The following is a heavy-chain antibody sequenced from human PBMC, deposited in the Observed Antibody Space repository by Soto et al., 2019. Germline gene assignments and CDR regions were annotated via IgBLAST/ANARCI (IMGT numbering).Heavy chain of an antibody. CDR2: IYWDDDK. Sequence: SGPTLVNPTETLTLTCTVSGFSLSNARMGVSWIRQPPGKALEWLALIYWDDDKPYSTSLKSRLTITKDTSKNQVVLTMTNMDPVDTATYYCIQSRCGGDCLQSYASYYYYGMDVWGQGTTVTVSS. V-gene: IGHV2-5*02. CDR1: GFSLSNARMG. D-gene: IGHD2-21*02. CDR3: IQSRCGGDCLQSYASYYYYGMDV. J-gene: IGHJ6*02.